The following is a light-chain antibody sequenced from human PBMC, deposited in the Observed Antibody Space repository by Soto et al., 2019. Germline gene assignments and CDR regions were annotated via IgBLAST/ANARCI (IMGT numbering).Light chain of an antibody. Sequence: QSALTQPASVSGSPGQSITLSCTRTSSGVESYNLVSWYQHHPGKAPKLIIYEGSQRPSGXSDXFSXXRXGNXAXLTISGLQAEDEADYYCSSYAHGVVFGGGTKVTVL. J-gene: IGLJ2*01. V-gene: IGLV2-23*01. CDR1: SSGVESYNL. CDR3: SSYAHGVV. CDR2: EGS.